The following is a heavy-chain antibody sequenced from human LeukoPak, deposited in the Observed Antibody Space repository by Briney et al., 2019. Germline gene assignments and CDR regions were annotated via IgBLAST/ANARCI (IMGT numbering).Heavy chain of an antibody. CDR2: ISGSGGST. CDR1: GFAFSDYY. J-gene: IGHJ3*02. V-gene: IGHV3-23*01. Sequence: GGSLRLSCAASGFAFSDYYMSWIRQAPGKGLEWVSAISGSGGSTYYADSVKGRFTISRDNSKNTLYLQMNSLRAEDTAVYYCAKEYDYDSSGSISDAFDIWGQGTMVTVSS. D-gene: IGHD3-22*01. CDR3: AKEYDYDSSGSISDAFDI.